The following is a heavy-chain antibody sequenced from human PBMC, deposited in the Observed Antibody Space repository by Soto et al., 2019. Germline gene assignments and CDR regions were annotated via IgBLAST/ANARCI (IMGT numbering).Heavy chain of an antibody. D-gene: IGHD3-10*01. V-gene: IGHV3-23*01. Sequence: EVQLLESGGGLVQPGGSLRLSCAASGFTFSSYAMSWVRQAPGKGLEWVSAISGSGGSTYYADSVKGRFTISRDNSKNTLYLQMNSLRAEDTAVYYCAKDQSVYYGSGSYYQTTAKYFDYWGQGTLVTVSS. J-gene: IGHJ4*02. CDR2: ISGSGGST. CDR1: GFTFSSYA. CDR3: AKDQSVYYGSGSYYQTTAKYFDY.